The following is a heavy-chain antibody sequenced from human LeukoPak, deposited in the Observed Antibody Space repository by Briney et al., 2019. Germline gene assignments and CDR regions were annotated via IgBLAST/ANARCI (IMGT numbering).Heavy chain of an antibody. J-gene: IGHJ3*02. CDR3: AKETSGDGSPSAFDI. CDR2: ISWNSGSI. V-gene: IGHV3-9*03. Sequence: PGRPLRLSCAASGFTFDDYAMHWVRQAPGKGLEWVSGISWNSGSIGYADSVKGRFTISRDNAKNSLYLQMNSLRAEDMALYYCAKETSGDGSPSAFDIWGQGTMVTVSS. CDR1: GFTFDDYA. D-gene: IGHD5-24*01.